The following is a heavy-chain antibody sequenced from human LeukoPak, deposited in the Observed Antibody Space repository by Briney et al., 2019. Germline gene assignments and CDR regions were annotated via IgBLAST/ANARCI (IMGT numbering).Heavy chain of an antibody. Sequence: SETLSLTCTDPGGSIRSRSYYWGWIRQPPGKGLEWIGSISYSGSTYYNPSLKSRVTISADTSKNHSSLKLSSVTAADTAVYYCAAYDSSGHDAFDIWAQGTVVTVSS. D-gene: IGHD3-22*01. CDR2: ISYSGST. V-gene: IGHV4-39*01. CDR3: AAYDSSGHDAFDI. CDR1: GGSIRSRSYY. J-gene: IGHJ3*02.